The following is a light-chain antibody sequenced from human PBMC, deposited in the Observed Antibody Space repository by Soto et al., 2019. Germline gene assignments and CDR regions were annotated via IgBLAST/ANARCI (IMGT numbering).Light chain of an antibody. Sequence: QSVLTQPASVSGSPGQSITISCSGTSSDVGSHTLVSWYQQHPGQAPKLMIYEVSQRPLGVSARFSASKSGNTASLTISGLQAEDEADYYCCSYGGSRAVFGGGTQLTVL. J-gene: IGLJ7*01. CDR3: CSYGGSRAV. V-gene: IGLV2-23*02. CDR1: SSDVGSHTL. CDR2: EVS.